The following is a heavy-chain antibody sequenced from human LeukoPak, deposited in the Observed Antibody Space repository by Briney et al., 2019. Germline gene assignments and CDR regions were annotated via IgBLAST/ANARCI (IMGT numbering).Heavy chain of an antibody. J-gene: IGHJ4*02. CDR3: ARGSVGTPPPFDF. Sequence: GGSLRLSCAASGFTFSRYALHWVRQTPGKGLEWVALTSSDGRDQYYADFVKGRLTISKDESKNTLYLQMNSLKIEDTAVYYCARGSVGTPPPFDFWGQGTLVTVSS. CDR1: GFTFSRYA. CDR2: TSSDGRDQ. V-gene: IGHV3-30*04. D-gene: IGHD2-15*01.